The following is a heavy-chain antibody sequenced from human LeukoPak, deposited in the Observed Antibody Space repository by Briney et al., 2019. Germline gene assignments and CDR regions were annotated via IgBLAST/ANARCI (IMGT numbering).Heavy chain of an antibody. CDR2: ISSVYSI. Sequence: GGTLRLSCAASGFTFSSYEMKWVRQAQGKGGEGIPHISSVYSIAYADSLEGRFIISRDNAKNTVYLQMNSLRVEHTAIYYCARGITLLRNNWFDPWGQGTLVTVSS. D-gene: IGHD3-10*01. V-gene: IGHV3-48*03. J-gene: IGHJ5*02. CDR3: ARGITLLRNNWFDP. CDR1: GFTFSSYE.